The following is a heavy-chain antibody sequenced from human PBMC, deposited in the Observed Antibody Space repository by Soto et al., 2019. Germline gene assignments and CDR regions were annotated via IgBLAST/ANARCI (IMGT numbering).Heavy chain of an antibody. CDR2: MWYDGSNK. Sequence: QVQLVESGGGVVQPGRSLRLSCAASGFTFSSYDMHWVRQAPGKGLEWVAFMWYDGSNKYYADSVKGRFTISRDNSKNTLYLQMNNLRAEDTAVYYCARGAYYLAFWGQGTQVTVSS. J-gene: IGHJ4*02. CDR1: GFTFSSYD. CDR3: ARGAYYLAF. V-gene: IGHV3-33*01.